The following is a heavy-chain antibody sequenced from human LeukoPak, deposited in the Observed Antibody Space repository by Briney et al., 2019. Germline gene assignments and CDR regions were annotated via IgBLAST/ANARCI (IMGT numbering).Heavy chain of an antibody. CDR3: AREESYFPFDY. CDR2: INPSGGST. CDR1: GYTFTSYY. V-gene: IGHV1-46*03. Sequence: EASVKVSCKASGYTFTSYYMHWVRQAPGQGLEWMGIINPSGGSTSYAQKFQGRVTMTGDTSTSTVYMELSRLRSEDTAVYYCAREESYFPFDYWGQGTLVTVSS. D-gene: IGHD1-26*01. J-gene: IGHJ4*02.